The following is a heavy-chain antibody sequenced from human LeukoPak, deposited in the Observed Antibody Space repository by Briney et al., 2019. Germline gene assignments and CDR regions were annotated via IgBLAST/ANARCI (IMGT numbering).Heavy chain of an antibody. CDR2: VSTHGNYI. J-gene: IGHJ4*02. CDR3: ARGSYDSSGQFDY. V-gene: IGHV3-21*01. D-gene: IGHD3-22*01. Sequence: GGSLRLSCAASGFTFSDYVMNWVRQAPGKGLEWVSYVSTHGNYIYYADSLKGRFTISRDNAENSLFLQMNSLRAEDTAVYYCARGSYDSSGQFDYWGQGTLVTVSS. CDR1: GFTFSDYV.